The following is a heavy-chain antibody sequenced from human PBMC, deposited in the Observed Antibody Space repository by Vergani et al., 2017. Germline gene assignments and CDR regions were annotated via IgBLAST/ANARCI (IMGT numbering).Heavy chain of an antibody. V-gene: IGHV4-59*01. CDR2: IYYSGST. J-gene: IGHJ4*02. CDR3: ARQAYYDSSGYYPYFDY. Sequence: QVQLQESGPGLVKPSETLSLTCTVSGGSISSYYWSWIRQPPGKGLEWIGYIYYSGSTNYNPSLKSRVTISVDTSKNQFSLKLSSVTAADTAVYYCARQAYYDSSGYYPYFDYWGQGTLVTVSS. CDR1: GGSISSYY. D-gene: IGHD3-22*01.